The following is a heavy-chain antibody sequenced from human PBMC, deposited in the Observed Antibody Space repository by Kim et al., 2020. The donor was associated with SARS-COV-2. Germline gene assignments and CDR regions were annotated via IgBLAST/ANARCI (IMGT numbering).Heavy chain of an antibody. Sequence: SETLSLTCTVSGGSISSYYWSWIRQPPGKGLEWIGYIYYSGSTNYNPSLKSRVTISVDTSKNQFSLKLSSVTAADTAVYYCSRDDEHDYGDYATDDWGQG. CDR1: GGSISSYY. V-gene: IGHV4-59*13. D-gene: IGHD4-17*01. CDR3: SRDDEHDYGDYATDD. CDR2: IYYSGST. J-gene: IGHJ4*02.